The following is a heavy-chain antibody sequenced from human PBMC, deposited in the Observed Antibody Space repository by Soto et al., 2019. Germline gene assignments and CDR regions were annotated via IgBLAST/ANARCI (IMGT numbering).Heavy chain of an antibody. Sequence: GASVKVSCKASGGTFSSYAISWVRQAPGQGLEWMGGIIPIFGTANYAQKFQGRVTITADESTSTAYMELSSLRSEDTAVYYCARGGLLNPDFDYWGQGTLVTVS. CDR3: ARGGLLNPDFDY. CDR1: GGTFSSYA. J-gene: IGHJ4*02. D-gene: IGHD3-3*01. V-gene: IGHV1-69*13. CDR2: IIPIFGTA.